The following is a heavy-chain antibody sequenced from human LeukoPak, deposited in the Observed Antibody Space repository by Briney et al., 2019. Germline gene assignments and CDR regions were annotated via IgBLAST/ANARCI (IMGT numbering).Heavy chain of an antibody. D-gene: IGHD4-17*01. CDR1: GGSISSGGYY. Sequence: PSETLSLTCTVSGGSISSGGYYWSWIRQHPGKGLEWIGYIYYSGSTYYNPSLKSRVTISVDTSKNQFSLKLSSVTAADTAVYYCARARDTVTKTPYFDYWGQGTLVTVSS. J-gene: IGHJ4*02. CDR3: ARARDTVTKTPYFDY. V-gene: IGHV4-31*03. CDR2: IYYSGST.